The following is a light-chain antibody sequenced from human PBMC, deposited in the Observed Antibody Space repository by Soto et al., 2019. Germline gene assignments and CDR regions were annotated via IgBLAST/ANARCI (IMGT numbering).Light chain of an antibody. CDR2: GAS. Sequence: EIAMTQSPATLSVSPGERATLFCRASQSVSSNLAWYQQKPGQAPRLLIYGASIRATGIPARFSGSGSGTEFTLTISSLQSEDFAVYYCQQYNNWLPLTFGGGTKVEIK. V-gene: IGKV3D-15*01. CDR3: QQYNNWLPLT. CDR1: QSVSSN. J-gene: IGKJ4*01.